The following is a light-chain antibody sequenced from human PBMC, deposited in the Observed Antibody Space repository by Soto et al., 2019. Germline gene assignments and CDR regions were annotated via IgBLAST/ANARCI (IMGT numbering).Light chain of an antibody. CDR1: QSVSSSY. V-gene: IGKV3-20*01. J-gene: IGKJ3*01. CDR3: QQYGSSDPLFT. CDR2: GSS. Sequence: EIVLTQAPGTLSLSPGERATLSCRASQSVSSSYLAWYQQKPGQAPRLLIYGSSSRATGIPDRFSGSGSGTDVTRTISRLAPEDFAVYYFQQYGSSDPLFTFGPGTKVDIK.